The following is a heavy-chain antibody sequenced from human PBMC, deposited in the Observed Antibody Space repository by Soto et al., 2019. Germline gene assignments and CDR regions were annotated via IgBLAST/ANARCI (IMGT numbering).Heavy chain of an antibody. V-gene: IGHV4-30-4*01. CDR3: ARDRYYGSGTYYNFYSGMDV. Sequence: TLSLTCTVSCGSINSGDYYWTWVRQPPGKGLEWIGNIFHSGSTYYTPSLQSRVTISLDTSKNHFSLKLSSVTPADTAVYYCARDRYYGSGTYYNFYSGMDVWGQGTTVTVSS. CDR1: CGSINSGDYY. D-gene: IGHD3-10*01. J-gene: IGHJ6*02. CDR2: IFHSGST.